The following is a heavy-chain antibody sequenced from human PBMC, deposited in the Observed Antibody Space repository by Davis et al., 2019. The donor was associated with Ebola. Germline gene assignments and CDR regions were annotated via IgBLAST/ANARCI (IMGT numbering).Heavy chain of an antibody. CDR2: IYYSGST. J-gene: IGHJ6*03. CDR3: ARVSSVYCSSTSCKRHAARSYMDV. D-gene: IGHD2-2*01. Sequence: LRPSCTVSGGSISSGGYSWSWIRQHPGKGLEWIGYIYYSGSTYYNPSLKSRVTISVDTSKNQFSLKLSSVTAADTAVYYCARVSSVYCSSTSCKRHAARSYMDVWGKGTTVTVSS. CDR1: GGSISSGGYS. V-gene: IGHV4-31*03.